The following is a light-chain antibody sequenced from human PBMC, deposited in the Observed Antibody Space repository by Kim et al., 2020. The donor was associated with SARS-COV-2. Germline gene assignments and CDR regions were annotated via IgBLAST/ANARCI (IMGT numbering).Light chain of an antibody. CDR1: KLGDKY. Sequence: SYELTQPPSVSVSPGQTATITCSGDKLGDKYTSWYQQKPSQSPILVIYQDTKRPSGIPERFSGSNSGNTATLTISGTQAMDEADYYCQAWDSSTRYVFGAGTKVTVL. V-gene: IGLV3-1*01. CDR2: QDT. J-gene: IGLJ1*01. CDR3: QAWDSSTRYV.